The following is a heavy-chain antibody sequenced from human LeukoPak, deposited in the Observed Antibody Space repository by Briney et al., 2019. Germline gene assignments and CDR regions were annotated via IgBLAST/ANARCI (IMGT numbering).Heavy chain of an antibody. CDR3: AKTGSSSWYYFDY. CDR2: ISGSGGST. J-gene: IGHJ4*02. CDR1: GFTFSSYA. D-gene: IGHD6-13*01. V-gene: IGHV3-23*01. Sequence: GGSLRLSCAASGFTFSSYAMSWVRRAPGKGLEWVSAISGSGGSTYYADSVKGRFTISRDNSKNTLYLQMNSLRAEDTAVYYCAKTGSSSWYYFDYWGQGTLVTASS.